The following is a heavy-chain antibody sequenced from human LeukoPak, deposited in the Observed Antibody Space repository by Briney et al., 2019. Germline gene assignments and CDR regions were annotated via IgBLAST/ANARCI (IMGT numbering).Heavy chain of an antibody. D-gene: IGHD6-6*01. CDR1: GFPFSDRY. J-gene: IGHJ4*02. CDR3: AKDEDSSAPYYFDY. V-gene: IGHV3-23*01. CDR2: ISGSGGST. Sequence: GGSLRLSCAAAGFPFSDRYMSWIRQAPGKGLEWVSAISGSGGSTYYADSVKGRFTISRDNSKNTLYLQMNSLRAEDTAVYYCAKDEDSSAPYYFDYWGKGTLVTVSS.